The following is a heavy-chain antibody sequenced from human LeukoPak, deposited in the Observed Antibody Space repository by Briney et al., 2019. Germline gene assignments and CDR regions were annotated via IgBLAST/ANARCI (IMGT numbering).Heavy chain of an antibody. CDR2: IIPIFGTA. CDR1: GGTFSSYA. D-gene: IGHD6-13*01. V-gene: IGHV1-69*06. J-gene: IGHJ5*02. Sequence: GASVKVSCKASGGTFSSYAISWVRQAPGQGLEWMGGIIPIFGTANYAQKFQGRVTITADKSTSTAYMELSSLRSEDTAVYYCARDLAAAGTWWFDPWDQGTLVTVSS. CDR3: ARDLAAAGTWWFDP.